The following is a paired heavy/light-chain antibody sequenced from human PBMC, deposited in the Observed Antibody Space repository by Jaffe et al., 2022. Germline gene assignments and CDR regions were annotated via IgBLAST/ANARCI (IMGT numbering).Heavy chain of an antibody. Sequence: QITLKESGPTLVKPTQTLTLTCTFSGFSLSTPGLGVGWIRQPPGKALEWLAFIFWNDDKRYSPSLKSGFTITKDTSKNQVVLTMTNMDPVNTATYYCAHSRHSSGWYFFDYWGQGTLVTVSS. V-gene: IGHV2-5*01. D-gene: IGHD6-19*01. J-gene: IGHJ4*02. CDR3: AHSRHSSGWYFFDY. CDR2: IFWNDDK. CDR1: GFSLSTPGLG.
Light chain of an antibody. CDR2: QAS. Sequence: DIQMTQSPSTLSASVGDRVTITCRASQSISNCLAWYQQKPGKAPKLLIYQASSLESGVPSRFSGSGSGTEFTLTISSLQPDDFATYYCQQYNSYWTFGQGTKVEIK. CDR3: QQYNSYWT. J-gene: IGKJ1*01. V-gene: IGKV1-5*03. CDR1: QSISNC.